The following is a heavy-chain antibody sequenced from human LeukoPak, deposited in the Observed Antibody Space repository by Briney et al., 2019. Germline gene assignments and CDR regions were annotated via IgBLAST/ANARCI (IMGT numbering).Heavy chain of an antibody. CDR3: ARTGQYCSGGTCYSGQFDF. Sequence: GGPLRLSCAASGFSFSDYYMIWIRQAPGRGLEYVSYISSHGSPIHYADSVKGRFTISRDNANNSLFLQMNSLRVEDTAVYYCARTGQYCSGGTCYSGQFDFWGQGTLVTVSS. J-gene: IGHJ4*02. CDR2: ISSHGSPI. D-gene: IGHD2-15*01. CDR1: GFSFSDYY. V-gene: IGHV3-11*01.